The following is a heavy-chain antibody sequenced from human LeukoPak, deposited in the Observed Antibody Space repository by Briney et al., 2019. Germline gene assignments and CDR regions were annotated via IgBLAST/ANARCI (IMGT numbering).Heavy chain of an antibody. Sequence: SVKVSCKASVYTFTGNYMHWVQQAPGQGLEWMGWINANSGGTKYAQKFQGRVTMTRDTSISTAYMELSSLRSDDTAVYYCARGSGSSWFDLWGQGTLVTVSS. CDR3: ARGSGSSWFDL. V-gene: IGHV1-2*02. D-gene: IGHD3-10*01. CDR1: VYTFTGNY. CDR2: INANSGGT. J-gene: IGHJ5*02.